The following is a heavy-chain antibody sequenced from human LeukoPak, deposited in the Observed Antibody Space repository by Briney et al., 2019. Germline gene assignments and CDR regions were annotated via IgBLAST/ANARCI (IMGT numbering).Heavy chain of an antibody. Sequence: GRSLRLSCAASGFTFSTYGMHWVRQAPGKGLEWVAVISFDRSNKFYADSVKGRFTISRDNSKNTLYLQMNSLRAEDTAVYYCARSSAEFGDPSDYWGQGTLVTVSS. V-gene: IGHV3-30*03. CDR1: GFTFSTYG. J-gene: IGHJ4*02. D-gene: IGHD3-3*01. CDR2: ISFDRSNK. CDR3: ARSSAEFGDPSDY.